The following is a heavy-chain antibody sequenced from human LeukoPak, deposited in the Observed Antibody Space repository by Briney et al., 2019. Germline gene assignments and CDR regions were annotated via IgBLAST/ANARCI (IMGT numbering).Heavy chain of an antibody. V-gene: IGHV3-30*18. CDR3: AKDIYYDSSGYRGYFDY. CDR1: GFTFSGYA. Sequence: GSLRLSCAASGFTFSGYAMHWVRQAPGKGLEWVAVMSYDGSNKYYVDSVKGRFTVSGDNSKNTLYLQMNSLRAEDTAVYYCAKDIYYDSSGYRGYFDYWGQGTLVTVSS. D-gene: IGHD3-22*01. J-gene: IGHJ4*02. CDR2: MSYDGSNK.